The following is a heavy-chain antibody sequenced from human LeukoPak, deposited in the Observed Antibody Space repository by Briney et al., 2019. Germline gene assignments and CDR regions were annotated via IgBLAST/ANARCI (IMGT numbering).Heavy chain of an antibody. Sequence: GASVKVSXKASGGTFSSYAISWVRQAPGQGLEWMGGIIPIFGTANYAQTFQGRVTITADESTSTAYMELSSLRSEDTAVYYCARDRNGDYVFDYWGQGTLVTVSS. J-gene: IGHJ4*02. CDR3: ARDRNGDYVFDY. D-gene: IGHD4-17*01. CDR1: GGTFSSYA. V-gene: IGHV1-69*13. CDR2: IIPIFGTA.